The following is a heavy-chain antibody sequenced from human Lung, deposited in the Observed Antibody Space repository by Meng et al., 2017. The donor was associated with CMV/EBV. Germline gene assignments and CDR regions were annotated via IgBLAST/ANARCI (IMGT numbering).Heavy chain of an antibody. D-gene: IGHD3-16*01. Sequence: GGSLRLSXAASGFTFDTYGMRWVRQAPGKGLEWLAFIRHDGSNKFYGDSVKGRFTVSRDNSKNTLYLQMNSLGAEETAIYYCAKDQLLFGGPNAYFDDWGQGTLVTVSS. J-gene: IGHJ4*02. CDR1: GFTFDTYG. CDR2: IRHDGSNK. V-gene: IGHV3-30*02. CDR3: AKDQLLFGGPNAYFDD.